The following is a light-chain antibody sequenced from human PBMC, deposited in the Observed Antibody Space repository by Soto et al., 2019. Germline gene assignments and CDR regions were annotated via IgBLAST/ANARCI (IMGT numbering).Light chain of an antibody. CDR1: QTISSW. J-gene: IGKJ1*01. Sequence: DIEMTQSPSSLSGSVGDRFTITCRASQTISSWLAWYQQKPGKAPKLLIYKASTLKSGVPSRFSGSGSGTEFSLTISNLQPDDCATYYCQQYENYWTFGQGTKVDIK. V-gene: IGKV1-5*03. CDR2: KAS. CDR3: QQYENYWT.